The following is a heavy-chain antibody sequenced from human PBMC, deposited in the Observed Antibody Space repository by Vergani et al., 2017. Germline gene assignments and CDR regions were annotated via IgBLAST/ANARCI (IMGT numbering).Heavy chain of an antibody. CDR3: ARGSGSYCKT. D-gene: IGHD3-10*01. CDR1: GFTFSSYG. V-gene: IGHV3-30*03. CDR2: VSYDGSNK. Sequence: QVQLVESGGGVVQPGRSLRLSCAAPGFTFSSYGMHWVRQAPGKGLEWVAVVSYDGSNKYYADSVKGRFTISRDNSKKTLYLQMDSLRAEDTAVYYCARGSGSYCKTWGQGTLVTVSS. J-gene: IGHJ5*02.